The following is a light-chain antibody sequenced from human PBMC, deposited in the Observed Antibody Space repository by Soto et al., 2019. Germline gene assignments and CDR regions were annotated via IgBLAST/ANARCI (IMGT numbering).Light chain of an antibody. CDR2: GAS. Sequence: EIVLTQSPGTLSLSPGEIATLSCRASQSVSSSYLAWYQQKPGQAPRLLIYGASSRATGIPDRFSGSGAGTDFTLTISRLEPEDIAVYYCQQYGSSPPHTFGQGTKLEIK. V-gene: IGKV3-20*01. CDR3: QQYGSSPPHT. J-gene: IGKJ2*01. CDR1: QSVSSSY.